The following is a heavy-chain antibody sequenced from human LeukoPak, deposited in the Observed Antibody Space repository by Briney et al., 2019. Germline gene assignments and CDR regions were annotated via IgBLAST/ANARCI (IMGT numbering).Heavy chain of an antibody. J-gene: IGHJ6*03. D-gene: IGHD4-11*01. CDR2: INHSGST. CDR1: GGSISNYY. CDR3: ARGIYSSTRSPMDV. Sequence: SETLSLTCTVSGGSISNYYWSWIRQPPGKGLEWIGEINHSGSTNYNPSLKSRVTISVDTSKNQFSLKLSSVTAADTAVYYCARGIYSSTRSPMDVWGKGTTVTVSS. V-gene: IGHV4-34*01.